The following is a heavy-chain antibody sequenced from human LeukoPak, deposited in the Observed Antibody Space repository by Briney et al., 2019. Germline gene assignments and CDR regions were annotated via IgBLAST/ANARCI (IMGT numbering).Heavy chain of an antibody. CDR3: ARFYYGSGAIDY. CDR2: INPNSGGT. V-gene: IGHV1-2*02. CDR1: GYTFTGYY. Sequence: GASVKVSCKASGYTFTGYYMHWVRQAPGQGLEWMGWINPNSGGTNYAQKFQGRVTMTTDTSTSTAYMELRSLRSDDTAVYYCARFYYGSGAIDYWGQGTLVTVSS. D-gene: IGHD3-10*01. J-gene: IGHJ4*02.